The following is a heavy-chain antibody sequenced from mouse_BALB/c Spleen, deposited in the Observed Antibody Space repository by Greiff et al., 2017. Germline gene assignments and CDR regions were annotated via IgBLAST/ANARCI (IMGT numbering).Heavy chain of an antibody. Sequence: EVQLQQSGPGLVKPSQSLSLTCTVTGYSITSDYAWNWIRQFPGNKLEWMGYISYSGSTSYNPSLKSRISITRDTSKNQFFLQLNSVTTEDTATYYCARLAGSSYEDFDYWGQGTTLTVSS. J-gene: IGHJ2*01. CDR2: ISYSGST. CDR3: ARLAGSSYEDFDY. D-gene: IGHD1-1*01. V-gene: IGHV3-2*02. CDR1: GYSITSDYA.